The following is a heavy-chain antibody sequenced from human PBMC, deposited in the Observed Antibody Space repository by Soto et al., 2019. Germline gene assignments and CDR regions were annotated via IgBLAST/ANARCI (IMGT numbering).Heavy chain of an antibody. CDR3: ARERPGIPFDY. CDR2: ITTSSSFT. D-gene: IGHD5-18*01. J-gene: IGHJ4*02. CDR1: GFSFSDYN. Sequence: EVQLVESGGVLAQPGGSLRLSCGASGFSFSDYNMNWVRLAPGKGLEWVSYITTSSSFTLYADSVKGRFTISRDNAKSSLYLQMNSLRDEDTAVYYCARERPGIPFDYWGQGTLVTVSS. V-gene: IGHV3-48*02.